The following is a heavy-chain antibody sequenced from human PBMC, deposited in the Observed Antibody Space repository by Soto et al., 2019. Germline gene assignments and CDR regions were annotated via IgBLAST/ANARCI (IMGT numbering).Heavy chain of an antibody. CDR3: ARGPPYCSSTSRRYSPFDH. D-gene: IGHD2-2*01. CDR1: GYTFTSYA. J-gene: IGHJ4*02. V-gene: IGHV1-3*01. CDR2: INAGNGNT. Sequence: ASVKVSCKASGYTFTSYAMHWVRQAPGQRLEWMGWINAGNGNTKYSQKFQGRVTITRDTSASTAYMELSSLRSEDTAVYYCARGPPYCSSTSRRYSPFDHWGQGTLVTVPS.